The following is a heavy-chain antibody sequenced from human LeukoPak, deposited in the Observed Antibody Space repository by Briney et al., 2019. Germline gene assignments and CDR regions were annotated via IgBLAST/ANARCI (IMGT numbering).Heavy chain of an antibody. V-gene: IGHV4-59*01. CDR3: ARGIESYGDYGY. D-gene: IGHD4-17*01. J-gene: IGHJ4*02. CDR1: GGSISGSY. CDR2: MYNSGST. Sequence: SETLSLTCTVSGGSISGSYWSWIRQPPGKGLEWIAYMYNSGSTNYNPSLKSRVTISIDTSKNQFSLKLSSRTAADTATYYCARGIESYGDYGYWGQGILVTVSS.